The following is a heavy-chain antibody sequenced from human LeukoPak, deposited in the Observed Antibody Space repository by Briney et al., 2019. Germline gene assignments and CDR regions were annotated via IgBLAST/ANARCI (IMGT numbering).Heavy chain of an antibody. Sequence: GGSLRLSCAASGFTFSSSAMHWVRQAPGKGLEYVSAISSNGGSTYYANSVKGRFTISRDNSKNTLYLQMGSLRAEDVAVYYCARSSSKNYYYYAMDVWGQGTTVTVSS. CDR3: ARSSSKNYYYYAMDV. J-gene: IGHJ6*02. V-gene: IGHV3-64*01. CDR2: ISSNGGST. CDR1: GFTFSSSA.